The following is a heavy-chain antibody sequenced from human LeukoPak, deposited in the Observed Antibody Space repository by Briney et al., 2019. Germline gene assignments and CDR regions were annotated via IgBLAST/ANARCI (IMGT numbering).Heavy chain of an antibody. Sequence: ASVKVSCKASGGTFSSYAISWVRQAPGQGLEWMGGIIPIFGTANYAQKFQGRVTITADKSTSTAYMELSSLRSEDTAVYFCARGRVSSSTWYSTYYYYFYMDVWGKGTTVTVSS. CDR3: ARGRVSSSTWYSTYYYYFYMDV. CDR2: IIPIFGTA. J-gene: IGHJ6*03. CDR1: GGTFSSYA. D-gene: IGHD1-1*01. V-gene: IGHV1-69*06.